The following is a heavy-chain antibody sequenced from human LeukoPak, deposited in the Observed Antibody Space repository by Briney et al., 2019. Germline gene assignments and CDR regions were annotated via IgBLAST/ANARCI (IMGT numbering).Heavy chain of an antibody. V-gene: IGHV3-30*02. Sequence: PGGSLRLSCAASGFTFSSYGMHWVRQAPGKGLEWVAFIRYDGSNKYYADSVKGRFTISRDNSKNTLYLQMNSLRAEDTAVYYCAKMLGGDMAVAGTHDYWGQGTLVTVSS. J-gene: IGHJ4*02. CDR3: AKMLGGDMAVAGTHDY. D-gene: IGHD6-19*01. CDR1: GFTFSSYG. CDR2: IRYDGSNK.